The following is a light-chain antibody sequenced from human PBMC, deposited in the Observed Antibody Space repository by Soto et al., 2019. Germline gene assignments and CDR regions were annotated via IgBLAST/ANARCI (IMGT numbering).Light chain of an antibody. CDR1: QDISNY. V-gene: IGKV1-33*01. J-gene: IGKJ1*01. CDR2: DAS. Sequence: DLPMTQSPSSLSASVGDRVTITCQASQDISNYLNWYQQKPGKAPKLLIFDASNLATGVPSRFSGSGSGTDFTFTISSLQPEDTATYYCQRYDNLPTWTFGQGTRVEIK. CDR3: QRYDNLPTWT.